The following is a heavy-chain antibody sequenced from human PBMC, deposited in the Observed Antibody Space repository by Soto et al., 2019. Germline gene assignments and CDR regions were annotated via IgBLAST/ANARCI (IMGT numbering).Heavy chain of an antibody. V-gene: IGHV4-38-2*01. J-gene: IGHJ5*02. CDR3: ASDSSGYYWFDP. CDR2: IYHSGTT. D-gene: IGHD3-22*01. CDR1: GFSISSGYF. Sequence: SETLSLTCAVSGFSISSGYFWGWIRQPPGKGPEWLGRIYHSGTTYYNPSVKGRVTISVDTSKNQVSLKMSSVTAADTAGYYCASDSSGYYWFDPWGQGTLVTVSS.